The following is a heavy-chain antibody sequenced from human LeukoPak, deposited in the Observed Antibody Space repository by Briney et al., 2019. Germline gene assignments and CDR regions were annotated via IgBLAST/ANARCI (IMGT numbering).Heavy chain of an antibody. CDR3: AKPGGSGSYGDWYFDL. CDR2: ITGNSHYI. J-gene: IGHJ2*01. Sequence: PGGPLRLSCVASGFDLSTYTMNWVRQAPGKELEWVSSITGNSHYIYYADSVKGRFTISRDNSMNTLYLQMNSLRAEDTAVYYCAKPGGSGSYGDWYFDLWGRGTLVTVSS. V-gene: IGHV3-21*04. D-gene: IGHD1-26*01. CDR1: GFDLSTYT.